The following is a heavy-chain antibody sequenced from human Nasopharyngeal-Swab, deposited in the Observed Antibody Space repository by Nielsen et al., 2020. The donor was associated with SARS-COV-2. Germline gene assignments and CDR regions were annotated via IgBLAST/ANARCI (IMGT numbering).Heavy chain of an antibody. CDR3: ARGRPYYDFWSGQTYYFDY. CDR1: GGSFSGYY. Sequence: SETLSLTCAVYGGSFSGYYWSWIRQPPGKGLEWIGEINHSGSTNYNPSLKSRVTISVDTFKNQFSLKLSSVTAADTAVYYCARGRPYYDFWSGQTYYFDYWGQGTLVTVSS. J-gene: IGHJ4*02. V-gene: IGHV4-34*01. CDR2: INHSGST. D-gene: IGHD3-3*01.